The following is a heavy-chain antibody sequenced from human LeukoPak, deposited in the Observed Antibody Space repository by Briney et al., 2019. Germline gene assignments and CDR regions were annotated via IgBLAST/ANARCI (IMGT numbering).Heavy chain of an antibody. CDR2: ISSSSSYI. D-gene: IGHD3-22*01. Sequence: GGSLRLSCAASGFTFSSYSMNWVRQAPGKGLEWVSSISSSSSYIYYADSVKGRFTISRDNAKNSLFLQMNSLRAEDTAVYYCAREGDSTGYRYFDYWGQGTLVTVSP. J-gene: IGHJ4*02. CDR3: AREGDSTGYRYFDY. V-gene: IGHV3-21*01. CDR1: GFTFSSYS.